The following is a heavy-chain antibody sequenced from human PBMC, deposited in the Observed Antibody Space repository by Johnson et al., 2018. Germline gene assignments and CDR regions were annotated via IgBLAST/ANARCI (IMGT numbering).Heavy chain of an antibody. CDR3: ARSSNHWGTDAFDG. CDR2: VYYSGST. D-gene: IGHD3-16*01. J-gene: IGHJ3*01. V-gene: IGHV4-30-2*01. CDR1: DGSVNSDIYS. Sequence: VQLLESGSRLVKPSQTLSLTCSVSDGSVNSDIYSWTWIRQPPGTGLEWIGYVYYSGSTYYNPALESRVTVSVDRSRNQFSLKLTSVTAGDTAVYYCARSSNHWGTDAFDGWSQGTMVTVSS.